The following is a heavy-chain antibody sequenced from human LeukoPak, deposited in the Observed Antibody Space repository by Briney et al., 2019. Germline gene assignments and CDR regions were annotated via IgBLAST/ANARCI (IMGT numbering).Heavy chain of an antibody. V-gene: IGHV4-34*01. CDR1: GGSFSGYY. CDR2: INHSGST. J-gene: IGHJ3*02. D-gene: IGHD6-19*01. Sequence: SETLSLTCAVYGGSFSGYYWSWIRQPPGKGLEWIGEINHSGSTNYNPSLKSRVTISVDTSKNQFSLKLSSVTAADTAVYYCAREQYSSGWYYQHNAFDIWGQGTMVTVSS. CDR3: AREQYSSGWYYQHNAFDI.